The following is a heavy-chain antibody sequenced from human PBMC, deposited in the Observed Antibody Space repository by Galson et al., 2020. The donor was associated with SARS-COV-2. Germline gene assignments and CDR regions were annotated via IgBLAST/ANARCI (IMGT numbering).Heavy chain of an antibody. V-gene: IGHV3-23*01. CDR1: GFTFSRYA. Sequence: GESLKISCAASGFTFSRYAMSWVRQAPGKGLEWVSSISAGGASTYHADSVKGRFTISRDNPKNTFYLHMNSLRAEDTALYYCAKDQGNDYGDQLDYWGQGTLVSVSS. D-gene: IGHD4-17*01. J-gene: IGHJ4*02. CDR3: AKDQGNDYGDQLDY. CDR2: ISAGGAST.